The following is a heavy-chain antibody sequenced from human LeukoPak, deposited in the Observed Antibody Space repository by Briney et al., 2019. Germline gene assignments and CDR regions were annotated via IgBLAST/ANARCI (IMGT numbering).Heavy chain of an antibody. V-gene: IGHV3-30*18. CDR1: GFTFSSYG. CDR2: ISYDGSNK. Sequence: GGSLRLSCAASGFTFSSYGMHWVRQAPGKGLEWVAVISYDGSNKYYADSVKGRFAISRDNPKNTLYLQMNSLRAEDTAVYYCAKDRRVGATRDDAFDIWGQGTMVTVSS. CDR3: AKDRRVGATRDDAFDI. J-gene: IGHJ3*02. D-gene: IGHD1-26*01.